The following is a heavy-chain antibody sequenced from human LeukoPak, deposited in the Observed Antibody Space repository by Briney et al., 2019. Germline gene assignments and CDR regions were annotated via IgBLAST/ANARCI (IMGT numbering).Heavy chain of an antibody. V-gene: IGHV4-39*01. J-gene: IGHJ4*02. CDR3: ARQSSYSSGWYFDY. Sequence: SETLSLTCTVSGGSVCDSRYYWGSIRQPPGKGLEWIGNMYYSGSANYNPSLKSRVTISIDTSKNQFSLKLSSVTAADTAVYYCARQSSYSSGWYFDYWGQGTLVTVSS. D-gene: IGHD6-19*01. CDR2: MYYSGSA. CDR1: GGSVCDSRYY.